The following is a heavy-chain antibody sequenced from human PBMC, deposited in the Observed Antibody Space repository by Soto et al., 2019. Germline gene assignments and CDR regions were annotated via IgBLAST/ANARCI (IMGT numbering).Heavy chain of an antibody. Sequence: EVQLVESGGGLVQPGGSLKLSCAASGFTFSGSAMHWVRQASGKGLEWVGRIRGKANSYATAYAASVKGRFTISRDDSKNTAYLQMNSLKTEDTAVYYCTRTQGSITPDYWGQGTLVTVSS. CDR2: IRGKANSYAT. CDR3: TRTQGSITPDY. J-gene: IGHJ4*02. V-gene: IGHV3-73*01. CDR1: GFTFSGSA. D-gene: IGHD2-2*01.